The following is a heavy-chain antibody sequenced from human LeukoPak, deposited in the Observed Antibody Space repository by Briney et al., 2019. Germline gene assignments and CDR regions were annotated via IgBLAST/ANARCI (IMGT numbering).Heavy chain of an antibody. CDR1: GFTFSSYA. J-gene: IGHJ4*02. V-gene: IGHV3-30-3*01. CDR3: ARGRSRMVRGVINTFDY. Sequence: HPGGSLRLSCAASGFTFSSYAMHWVRQAPGKGLEWVAVISYDGSNKYYADSVKGRFTISRDNSKNTLYLQMNSLRAEDTAVYYCARGRSRMVRGVINTFDYWGQGTLVTVSS. CDR2: ISYDGSNK. D-gene: IGHD3-10*01.